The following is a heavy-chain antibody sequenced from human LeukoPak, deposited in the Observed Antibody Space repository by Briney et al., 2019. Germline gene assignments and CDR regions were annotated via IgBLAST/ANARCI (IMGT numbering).Heavy chain of an antibody. D-gene: IGHD3-16*02. CDR1: GFTFSSYS. CDR2: ISSSSSTI. J-gene: IGHJ5*02. V-gene: IGHV3-48*01. CDR3: PSGRSLGP. Sequence: GGSLRLSCAASGFTFSSYSMNWVRQAPGKGLEWVSYISSSSSTIYYADSVKGRFNISRDNAKNSLYLQMNSLRAEDTAVYYCPSGRSLGPWGQGTLVTVSS.